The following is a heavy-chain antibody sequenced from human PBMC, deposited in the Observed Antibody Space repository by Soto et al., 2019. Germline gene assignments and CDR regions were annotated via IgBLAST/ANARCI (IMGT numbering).Heavy chain of an antibody. CDR3: ARDLIVVVTATQVSPGY. J-gene: IGHJ4*02. CDR1: GYTFTSYG. Sequence: GASVKVSCKASGYTFTSYGISWVRQAPGQGLEWMGWISAYNGNTNYAQKLQGRVTMTTDTYTSTAYMELRSLRSDDTAVYYCARDLIVVVTATQVSPGYSGKGTRVTVSS. V-gene: IGHV1-18*01. CDR2: ISAYNGNT. D-gene: IGHD2-21*02.